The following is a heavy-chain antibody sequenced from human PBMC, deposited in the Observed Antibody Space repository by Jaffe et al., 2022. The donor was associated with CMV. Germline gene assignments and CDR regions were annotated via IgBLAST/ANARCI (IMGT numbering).Heavy chain of an antibody. J-gene: IGHJ5*02. CDR3: ARDGSAAGRGHYGARWFDP. D-gene: IGHD4-17*01. Sequence: QVQLVQSGAEVKKPGASVKVSCKASGYTFTGYYMHWVRQAPGQGLEWMGWINPNSGGTNYAQKFQGRVTMTRDTSISTAYMELSRLRSDDTAVYYCARDGSAAGRGHYGARWFDPWGQGTLVTVSS. CDR1: GYTFTGYY. V-gene: IGHV1-2*02. CDR2: INPNSGGT.